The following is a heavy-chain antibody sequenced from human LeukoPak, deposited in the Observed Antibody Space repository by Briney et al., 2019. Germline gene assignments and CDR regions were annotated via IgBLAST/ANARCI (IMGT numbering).Heavy chain of an antibody. D-gene: IGHD1-26*01. CDR3: ARALEWELPIDY. CDR2: ISSNGGST. V-gene: IGHV3-64*01. J-gene: IGHJ4*02. CDR1: GFTFSSYA. Sequence: GGSLRLSCAASGFTFSSYAMRWVRQAPGKGLQYVSAISSNGGSTYYANSVKGRFTISRDNSKNTLYLQMGSLRAEDMAVYYCARALEWELPIDYWGQGTLVTVSS.